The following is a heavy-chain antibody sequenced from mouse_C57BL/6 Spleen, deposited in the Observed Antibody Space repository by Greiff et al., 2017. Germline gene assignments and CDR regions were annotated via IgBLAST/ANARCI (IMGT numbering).Heavy chain of an antibody. J-gene: IGHJ2*01. CDR3: ARGDYDSSLDY. V-gene: IGHV1-69*01. CDR2: IDPSDSYT. Sequence: QFRLQQPGAELVMPGASVKLSCKASGYTFTSYWMHWVKQRPGQGLEWIGEIDPSDSYTNYNQKFKGKSTLTVDKSSSTAYMQLSSLTAEDSAVYYCARGDYDSSLDYWGQGTTLTVSS. CDR1: GYTFTSYW. D-gene: IGHD1-1*01.